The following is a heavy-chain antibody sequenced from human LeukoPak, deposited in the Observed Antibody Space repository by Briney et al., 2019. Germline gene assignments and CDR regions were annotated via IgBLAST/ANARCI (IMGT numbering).Heavy chain of an antibody. CDR2: ISSYNDNT. D-gene: IGHD3-22*01. CDR3: ATSPSNYYDSGGYGPHGY. J-gene: IGHJ4*02. CDR1: GYTFPTSG. Sequence: ASVKVSCKASGYTFPTSGISWVRQAPGQGLKWMGWISSYNDNTHYVQKVQGRMTMTTDTSTRTVYMELRNLRPDDTAVYYCATSPSNYYDSGGYGPHGYWGQGTLVTVSS. V-gene: IGHV1-18*01.